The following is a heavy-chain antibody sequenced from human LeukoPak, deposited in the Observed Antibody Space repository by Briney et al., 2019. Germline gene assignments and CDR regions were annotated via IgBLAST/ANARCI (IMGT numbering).Heavy chain of an antibody. V-gene: IGHV4-61*01. Sequence: KPSETLSLTCTVFGGSVSSGSYYWSWIRQPPGKGLEWIGYIYYSGSTNYNPSLKSRVTISVDTSKNQFSLKLSSVTAADTAVYYCARGTDSDYYYGSGSYLWYYWGQGTLVTVSS. J-gene: IGHJ4*02. CDR1: GGSVSSGSYY. D-gene: IGHD3-10*01. CDR2: IYYSGST. CDR3: ARGTDSDYYYGSGSYLWYY.